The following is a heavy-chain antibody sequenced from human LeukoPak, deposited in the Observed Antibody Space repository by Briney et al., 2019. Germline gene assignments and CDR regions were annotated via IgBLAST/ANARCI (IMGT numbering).Heavy chain of an antibody. V-gene: IGHV4-38-2*01. CDR1: GYSISSGYY. D-gene: IGHD6-19*01. J-gene: IGHJ4*02. CDR2: IYHSGST. CDR3: AIGPGYSSGWYLY. Sequence: TSETLSLTCAVSGYSISSGYYWGWIRQPPGKGLEWIGSIYHSGSTYYNLSLKSRVTISVDTSKNQFSLKLSSVTATDTAVYYCAIGPGYSSGWYLYWGQGTLVTVSS.